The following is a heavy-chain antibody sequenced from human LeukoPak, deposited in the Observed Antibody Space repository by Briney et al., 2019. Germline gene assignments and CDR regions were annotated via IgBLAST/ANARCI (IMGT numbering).Heavy chain of an antibody. J-gene: IGHJ4*02. V-gene: IGHV4-39*07. CDR3: ARLYGSGSYEIDY. D-gene: IGHD3-10*01. CDR1: GGSISSSSYY. Sequence: SETLSLTCTVSGGSISSSSYYWGWIRQPPGKGLEWIGSIYYSGSTNYNPSLKSRVTISVDTSKNQFSLKLSSVTAADTAVYYCARLYGSGSYEIDYWGQGTLVTVSS. CDR2: IYYSGST.